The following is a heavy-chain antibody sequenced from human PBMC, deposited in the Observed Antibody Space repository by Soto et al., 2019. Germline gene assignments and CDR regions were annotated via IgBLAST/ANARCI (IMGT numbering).Heavy chain of an antibody. CDR3: ARDRDSSSWTDYYYYGMDV. V-gene: IGHV3-30*04. D-gene: IGHD6-13*01. CDR1: GFTFSSYA. CDR2: ISYDGSNK. J-gene: IGHJ6*02. Sequence: GGSLRLSCAASGFTFSSYAMHWVRQAPGKGLEWVAVISYDGSNKYYADSVKGRFTISRDNSKNTLYLQMNSLRAEDTAVYSCARDRDSSSWTDYYYYGMDVWGQGTTVTVSS.